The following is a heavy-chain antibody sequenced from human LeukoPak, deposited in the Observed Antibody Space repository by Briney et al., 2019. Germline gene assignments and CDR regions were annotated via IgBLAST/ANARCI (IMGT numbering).Heavy chain of an antibody. J-gene: IGHJ4*02. D-gene: IGHD1-14*01. V-gene: IGHV3-23*01. CDR1: GFTFHDYA. Sequence: GGSLSLSSAVPGFTFHDYAMHWVRPAPGKGLEWGSAISGSGGSTYYADSVKGRFTISRDNSKNTLYLQMNSLRAEDTAVYYCAKDRAGTDYWGQGTLVTVSS. CDR2: ISGSGGST. CDR3: AKDRAGTDY.